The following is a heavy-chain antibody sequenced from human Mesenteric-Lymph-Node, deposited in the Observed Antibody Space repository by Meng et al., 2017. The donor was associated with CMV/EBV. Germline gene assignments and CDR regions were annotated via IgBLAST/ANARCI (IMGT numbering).Heavy chain of an antibody. D-gene: IGHD2-8*02. CDR1: GFTFSSYA. CDR3: ARRNRPGATPGGFDI. J-gene: IGHJ3*02. Sequence: GESLKISCAASGFTFSSYAMHWVRQAPGKGLEWVAVISIDEITKFYADSVKGRFTISRDNSKNTLSLQMNSLRPEDTAVYSCARRNRPGATPGGFDIWGQGTVVTVSS. V-gene: IGHV3-30-3*01. CDR2: ISIDEITK.